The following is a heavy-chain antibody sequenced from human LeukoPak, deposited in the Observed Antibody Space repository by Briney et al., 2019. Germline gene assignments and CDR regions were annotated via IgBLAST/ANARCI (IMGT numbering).Heavy chain of an antibody. Sequence: GESLKISCKGSGYSFATYWISWVRQMPGKGLEWMGIINPGDSDTRYSPSFQGQVTISADKSTSTAYLQWSSLKASDTAMYYCARHGEMATISYWGQGTLVTVSS. V-gene: IGHV5-51*01. J-gene: IGHJ4*02. CDR1: GYSFATYW. CDR3: ARHGEMATISY. D-gene: IGHD5-24*01. CDR2: INPGDSDT.